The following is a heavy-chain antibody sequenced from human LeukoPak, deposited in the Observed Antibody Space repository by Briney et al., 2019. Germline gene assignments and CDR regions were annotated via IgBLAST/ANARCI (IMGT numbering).Heavy chain of an antibody. CDR1: GDSVSNTNAA. CDR3: ARVRAALSDF. Sequence: SQTLSLTCAISGDSVSNTNAAWNWIRQSPSRGLEWLGRTYYRSKWYNDSAVSVKSRITINPDTSKYQFSLQLSSVTPEDTAVYYCARVRAALSDFWGQGTLVTVSS. J-gene: IGHJ4*02. V-gene: IGHV6-1*01. CDR2: TYYRSKWYN. D-gene: IGHD3-3*02.